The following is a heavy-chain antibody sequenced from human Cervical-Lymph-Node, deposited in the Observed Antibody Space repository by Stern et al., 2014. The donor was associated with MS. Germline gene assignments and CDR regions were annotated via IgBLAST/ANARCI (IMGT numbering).Heavy chain of an antibody. D-gene: IGHD1-7*01. Sequence: QLQLQESGPRLVKPSQTLSLTCIVSGGPISSGSDYWSWIRQPAGKGLEWIGRIYPSGSTNYNPSLRSRVTMSIDTSKHQFSLQLSSVTAADTAVYYCARDVRSLYNWDYFWFDPWGQGILVTVSS. V-gene: IGHV4-61*02. J-gene: IGHJ5*02. CDR2: IYPSGST. CDR1: GGPISSGSDY. CDR3: ARDVRSLYNWDYFWFDP.